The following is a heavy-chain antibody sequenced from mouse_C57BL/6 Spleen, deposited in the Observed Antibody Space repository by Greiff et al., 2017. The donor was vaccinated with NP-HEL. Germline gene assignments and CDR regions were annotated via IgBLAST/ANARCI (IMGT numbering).Heavy chain of an antibody. CDR2: IWSDGST. CDR1: GFSLTSYG. D-gene: IGHD2-4*01. Sequence: VQLQQSGPGLVAPSQRLSITCTVSGFSLTSYGVHWVRQPPGKGLEWLVVIWSDGSTTYNSALKSRLSISKDNSKSQVFLKMNSLQTDDTAMYYCARHEDYDVAWFAYWGQGTLVTVSA. V-gene: IGHV2-6-1*01. CDR3: ARHEDYDVAWFAY. J-gene: IGHJ3*01.